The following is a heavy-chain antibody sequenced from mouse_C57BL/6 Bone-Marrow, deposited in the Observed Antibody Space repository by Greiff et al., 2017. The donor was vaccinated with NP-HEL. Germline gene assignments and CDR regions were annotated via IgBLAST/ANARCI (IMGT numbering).Heavy chain of an antibody. CDR3: ASWGGLRRQWFAY. CDR2: IFPGSGST. CDR1: GYTFTGYW. J-gene: IGHJ3*01. D-gene: IGHD2-2*01. V-gene: IGHV1-9*01. Sequence: QVQLQQSGAELMKPGASVKLSCKASGYTFTGYWIEWVKQRPGHGLEWIGEIFPGSGSTNYNEKFKGKATLTVDTSSNTAYMKLSSLTTEDSAIYSGASWGGLRRQWFAYWGQGTLVTVSA.